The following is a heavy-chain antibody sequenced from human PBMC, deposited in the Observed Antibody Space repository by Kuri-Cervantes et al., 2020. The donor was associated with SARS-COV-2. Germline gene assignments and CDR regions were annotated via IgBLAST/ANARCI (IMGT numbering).Heavy chain of an antibody. J-gene: IGHJ3*02. CDR1: GFTFSSYS. V-gene: IGHV3-23*01. Sequence: GGSLRLSCAASGFTFSSYSMNWVRQAPGKGLEWVSAISGSGGSTYYADSVKGRFTISRDNSKNTLYLQMNSLRAEDTAVYYCAKDYWRSTSCNAFDIWGQGTMVTVSS. CDR3: AKDYWRSTSCNAFDI. D-gene: IGHD2-2*01. CDR2: ISGSGGST.